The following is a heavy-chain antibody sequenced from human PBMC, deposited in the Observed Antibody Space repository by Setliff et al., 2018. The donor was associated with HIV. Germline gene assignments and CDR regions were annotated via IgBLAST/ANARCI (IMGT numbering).Heavy chain of an antibody. CDR2: ISSSSDTI. Sequence: GSLRLSCAASGFTFSYYSMNWVRQAPGRGLEWVSYISSSSDTIYFADSVKGRFTISRDNAKNSLFLQMNSLRAEDTAVYYCARGVVVAAHNWFDPWGQGTLVTVSS. CDR1: GFTFSYYS. D-gene: IGHD2-15*01. J-gene: IGHJ5*02. CDR3: ARGVVVAAHNWFDP. V-gene: IGHV3-48*01.